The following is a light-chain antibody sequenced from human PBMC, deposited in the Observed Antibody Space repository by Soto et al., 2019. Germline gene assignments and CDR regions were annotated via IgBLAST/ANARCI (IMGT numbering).Light chain of an antibody. CDR2: DAS. J-gene: IGKJ2*01. CDR3: QQYNSNSKYT. V-gene: IGKV1-5*01. Sequence: DIQLTQSPIFLSASVGDRVTISCRASQSISSWLAWYLQRPGKAPKLLIYDASSLESGVPSRFSGSGSGTEFTLTISSLQPDDFATYYCQQYNSNSKYTFGQGTKVDIK. CDR1: QSISSW.